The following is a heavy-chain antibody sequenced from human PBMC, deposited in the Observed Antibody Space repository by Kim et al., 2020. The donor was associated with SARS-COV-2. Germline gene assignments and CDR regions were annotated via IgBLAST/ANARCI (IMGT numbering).Heavy chain of an antibody. CDR3: ARSTFTMVRGVISSRWYFDL. Sequence: GGSLRLSCAASGFTFSSYDMHWVRQATGKGLEWVSAIGTAGDTYYPGSVKGRFTISRENAKNSLYLQMNSLRAGDTAVYYCARSTFTMVRGVISSRWYFDLWGRGTLVTVSS. CDR2: IGTAGDT. V-gene: IGHV3-13*01. CDR1: GFTFSSYD. J-gene: IGHJ2*01. D-gene: IGHD3-10*01.